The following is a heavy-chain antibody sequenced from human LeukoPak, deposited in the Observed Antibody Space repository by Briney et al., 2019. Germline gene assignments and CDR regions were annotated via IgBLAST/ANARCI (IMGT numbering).Heavy chain of an antibody. D-gene: IGHD1-1*01. CDR1: GFPFMEYS. Sequence: PGGSLRLFCTASGFPFMEYSMNGVRQAPGKGVEWFSYIGIDSGNTKYADSVRGRFTSSADKAKNSLYLQMNSLRVEDTAVYYCARDHNYAFDTGGQGTLVSVAS. CDR3: ARDHNYAFDT. J-gene: IGHJ4*02. CDR2: IGIDSGNT. V-gene: IGHV3-48*01.